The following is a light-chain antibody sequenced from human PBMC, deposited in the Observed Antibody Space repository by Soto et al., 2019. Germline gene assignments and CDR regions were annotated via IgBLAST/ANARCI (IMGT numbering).Light chain of an antibody. Sequence: DIHMTQAACSLSASVGARGTITRQASQDITNYLNWYQQKTGKAPKLLIYDASNLETGVPSRFTGGGSRTDFTFTITNLQPEDIATYYCQQYNNLPFTFGAGTKVDIK. CDR2: DAS. CDR3: QQYNNLPFT. V-gene: IGKV1-33*01. CDR1: QDITNY. J-gene: IGKJ3*01.